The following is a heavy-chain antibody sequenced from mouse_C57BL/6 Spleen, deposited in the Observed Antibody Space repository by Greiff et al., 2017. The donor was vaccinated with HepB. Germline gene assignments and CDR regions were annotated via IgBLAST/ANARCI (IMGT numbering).Heavy chain of an antibody. J-gene: IGHJ4*01. Sequence: SGPELVKPGASVKMSCKASGYTFTDYNMHWVKQSHGKSLEWIGYINPNNGGTSYNQKFKGKATLTVNKSSSTAYMELRSLTSEDSAVYYCARSSYYSNFMDYWGQGTSVTVSS. D-gene: IGHD2-5*01. CDR1: GYTFTDYN. V-gene: IGHV1-22*01. CDR2: INPNNGGT. CDR3: ARSSYYSNFMDY.